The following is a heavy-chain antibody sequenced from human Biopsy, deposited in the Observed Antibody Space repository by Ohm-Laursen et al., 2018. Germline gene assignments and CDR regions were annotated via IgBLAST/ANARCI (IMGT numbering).Heavy chain of an antibody. CDR3: AKAGQTSGEYVVPRHFDS. J-gene: IGHJ4*02. Sequence: SVKVSCKVSGYNFDIYPLFWVRQAPGQGFEWVGGIVPLFETTDSAQKFQGRVTITADRSTTTAYIELSGLTSEDTAIYYCAKAGQTSGEYVVPRHFDSWGQGTRVTVSS. CDR2: IVPLFETT. V-gene: IGHV1-69*06. D-gene: IGHD2-15*01. CDR1: GYNFDIYP.